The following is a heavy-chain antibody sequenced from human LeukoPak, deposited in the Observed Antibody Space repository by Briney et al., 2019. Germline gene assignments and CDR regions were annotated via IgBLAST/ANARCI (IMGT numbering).Heavy chain of an antibody. CDR2: IKEDGSEK. D-gene: IGHD5-12*01. CDR1: GFTFSNFW. J-gene: IGHJ5*02. V-gene: IGHV3-7*01. Sequence: PGGSLRLSCAGSGFTFSNFWMNWVRQAPGKGLEWVANIKEDGSEKYYVDSVKGRFTISRDNSKKSLYLQMNSLRAEDTAVYYCARDVAGWLRVVGWFDPWGQGTLVTVSS. CDR3: ARDVAGWLRVVGWFDP.